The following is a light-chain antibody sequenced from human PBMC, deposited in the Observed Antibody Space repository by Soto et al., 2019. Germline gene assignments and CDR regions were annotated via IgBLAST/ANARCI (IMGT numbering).Light chain of an antibody. CDR2: EVS. CDR1: SSDVGCYNY. Sequence: QSVLTQPASVSGSPGQSITISCTGTSSDVGCYNYVSWYQQHPGKAPKLMIYEVSNRPAGVSNRFSGSKSGNTASLTISGLQAEDEADYYCSSFTSSITYVFGTGTKLTVL. CDR3: SSFTSSITYV. V-gene: IGLV2-14*01. J-gene: IGLJ1*01.